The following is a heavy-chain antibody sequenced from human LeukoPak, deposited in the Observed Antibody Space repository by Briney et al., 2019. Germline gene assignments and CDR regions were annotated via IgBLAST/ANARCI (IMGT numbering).Heavy chain of an antibody. V-gene: IGHV3-30*02. J-gene: IGHJ1*01. D-gene: IGHD2-2*01. CDR2: IRYDGSNK. CDR3: ARMPTTGVVPAAIQGYFQH. CDR1: GFTFSSYG. Sequence: PGGSLRLSCAASGFTFSSYGMHWVRQAPGKGLEWVAFIRYDGSNKYYADSVKGRFTISRDNSKNTLYLQMNSLRAEDTAVYYCARMPTTGVVPAAIQGYFQHWGQGTLVTVSS.